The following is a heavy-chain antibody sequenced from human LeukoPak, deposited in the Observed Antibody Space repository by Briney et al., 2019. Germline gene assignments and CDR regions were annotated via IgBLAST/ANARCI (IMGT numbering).Heavy chain of an antibody. D-gene: IGHD2-15*01. CDR1: GFTLSSYA. V-gene: IGHV3-23*01. CDR2: ISDTGNT. J-gene: IGHJ4*02. Sequence: GGSLRLSCAASGFTLSSYAMSWVRQAPGKGLEWVSSISDTGNTYHADSVKGRFTISRDSSNNTLFLQMKRLRPEDAAVYYCAKAPVTTCRGAFCYPFDYWGLGTLVTVSS. CDR3: AKAPVTTCRGAFCYPFDY.